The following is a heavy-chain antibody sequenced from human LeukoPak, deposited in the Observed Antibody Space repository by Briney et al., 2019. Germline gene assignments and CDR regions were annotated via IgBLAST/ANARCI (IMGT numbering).Heavy chain of an antibody. CDR1: GYTFTGYY. D-gene: IGHD3-9*01. CDR2: INPNSGGT. V-gene: IGHV1-2*02. J-gene: IGHJ5*02. CDR3: ARDLLRYFDWPTYDNWFDP. Sequence: ASVKVSCKASGYTFTGYYMHWVRQAPGQGLEWMGWINPNSGGTNYAQKLQGRVTMTTDASTSTAYMELRSLRSDDTAVYYCARDLLRYFDWPTYDNWFDPWGQGTLVTVSS.